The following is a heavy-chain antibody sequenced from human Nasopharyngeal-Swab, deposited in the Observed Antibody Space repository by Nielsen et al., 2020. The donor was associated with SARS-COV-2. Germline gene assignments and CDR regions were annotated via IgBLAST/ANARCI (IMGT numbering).Heavy chain of an antibody. CDR1: EFIFSSYA. CDR2: NSGSGGST. Sequence: GESLNISCAAAEFIFSSYAMSWVRQAPGKRLGWVSANSGSGGSTYYAESVKGRFTISRDNSKNTLYLQMNSLSADDTAVYYCAKELAYSSSWSDAFDIWGQGTMVTVSS. CDR3: AKELAYSSSWSDAFDI. D-gene: IGHD6-13*01. J-gene: IGHJ3*02. V-gene: IGHV3-23*01.